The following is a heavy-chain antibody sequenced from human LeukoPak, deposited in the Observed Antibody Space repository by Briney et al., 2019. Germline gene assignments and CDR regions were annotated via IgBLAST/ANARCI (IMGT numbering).Heavy chain of an antibody. V-gene: IGHV1-24*01. D-gene: IGHD6-19*01. CDR1: GYTLTELS. Sequence: GASVKVSCKGSGYTLTELSMHWVRQAPGKGLEWMGGFDPEDGETIYAQKFQGRVTMTEDTSTDTAYMELSSLRSEDTAVYYCPTVRAVAGTGDAFDIWGQGTMVTVSS. CDR3: PTVRAVAGTGDAFDI. J-gene: IGHJ3*02. CDR2: FDPEDGET.